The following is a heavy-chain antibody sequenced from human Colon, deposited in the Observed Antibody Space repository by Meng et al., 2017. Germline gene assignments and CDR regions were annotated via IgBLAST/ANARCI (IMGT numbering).Heavy chain of an antibody. J-gene: IGHJ4*02. CDR3: ARARELWGRPLPSPFDY. V-gene: IGHV2-5*02. CDR2: IYWDDDK. D-gene: IGHD7-27*01. Sequence: QITLKESGPTLVKPTQTLTLTCSLSGFALSGVTVAWIRQPPGKALECLAVIYWDDDKRYRPSLESRLTITKDTSKNQVVLTMTNVDPVDTAIYYCARARELWGRPLPSPFDYWGPGTLVTVSS. CDR1: GFALSGVT.